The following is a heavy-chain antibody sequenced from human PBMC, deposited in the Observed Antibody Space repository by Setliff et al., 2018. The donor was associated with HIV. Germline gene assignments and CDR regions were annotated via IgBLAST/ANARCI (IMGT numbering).Heavy chain of an antibody. Sequence: SETLSLTCTVSGGSISTYFWTWIRQPPGKGLEWIGYIYTSGKTHYSPSLKSRITISADTSKNQLSLNLSSVTAADTAVYYCARAAYSGTYLWEPATDLWGRGTLVTVSS. J-gene: IGHJ2*01. V-gene: IGHV4-4*08. D-gene: IGHD1-26*01. CDR3: ARAAYSGTYLWEPATDL. CDR1: GGSISTYF. CDR2: IYTSGKT.